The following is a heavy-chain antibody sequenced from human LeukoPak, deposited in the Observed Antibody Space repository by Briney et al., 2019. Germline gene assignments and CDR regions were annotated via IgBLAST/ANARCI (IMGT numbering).Heavy chain of an antibody. CDR1: GASISSTTYY. CDR3: ARLGPTSCYSHDCFYYYMDV. V-gene: IGHV4-39*01. D-gene: IGHD2-2*01. Sequence: SETLSLTCTVSGASISSTTYYWGWIRQSPGKGLEWIASIDYSGTPYYNPSLKSRLTISVDMSKNQFSLRLSSVTAAETAVYYCARLGPTSCYSHDCFYYYMDVWGKGTTVTVSS. J-gene: IGHJ6*03. CDR2: IDYSGTP.